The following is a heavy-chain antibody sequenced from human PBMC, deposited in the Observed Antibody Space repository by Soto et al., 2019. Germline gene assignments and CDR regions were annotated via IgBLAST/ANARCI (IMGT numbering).Heavy chain of an antibody. CDR3: NRKASPNWFDP. V-gene: IGHV3-73*01. Sequence: LRLSCAASGFTFSGSAMHWVRQASGKGLEWVGRIRSKANSYATAYAASVKGRFTISRDDSKNTEYLQMNSLKTEDTAVYYCNRKASPNWFDPWGQGTLVTVSS. J-gene: IGHJ5*02. D-gene: IGHD3-16*02. CDR2: IRSKANSYAT. CDR1: GFTFSGSA.